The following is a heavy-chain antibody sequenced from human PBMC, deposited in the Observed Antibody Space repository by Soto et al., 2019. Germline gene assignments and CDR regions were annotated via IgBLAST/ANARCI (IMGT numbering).Heavy chain of an antibody. J-gene: IGHJ4*02. D-gene: IGHD1-1*01. CDR2: IYHSEST. CDR3: ARHRNWKVDY. CDR1: GVSVNCYY. Sequence: SDTLSLTCAVYGVSVNCYYWNWIRPPPGRGLEWIGEIYHSESTHYNPSLKSRVAVSVDTSKNQFSLKVTSVTAADTAVYYCARHRNWKVDYWGQGTLVTVS. V-gene: IGHV4-34*01.